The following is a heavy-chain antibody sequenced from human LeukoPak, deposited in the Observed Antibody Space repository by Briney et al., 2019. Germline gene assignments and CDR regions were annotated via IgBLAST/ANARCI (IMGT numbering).Heavy chain of an antibody. V-gene: IGHV1-8*02. J-gene: IGHJ4*02. Sequence: ASVMLSCKASGYTFTSYGINWVRQATGQGLEWMGWMNPNSGNTGYAQKFQGRVTMTRNTSISTAYMELSSLRSEDTAVYYCARAGGYCGRISCPYYFDYWGQGSLVAVSS. CDR1: GYTFTSYG. CDR2: MNPNSGNT. CDR3: ARAGGYCGRISCPYYFDY. D-gene: IGHD2-15*01.